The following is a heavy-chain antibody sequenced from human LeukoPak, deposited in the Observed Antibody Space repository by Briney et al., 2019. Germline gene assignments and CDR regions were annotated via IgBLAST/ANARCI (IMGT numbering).Heavy chain of an antibody. D-gene: IGHD3-22*01. CDR1: GGTFSSYA. J-gene: IGHJ4*02. Sequence: SVKVSCKASGGTFSSYAISWVRQAPGQGLEWMGGIIPIFGTANYAQKFQGRVTITTDESTSTAYMELSSLRSEDTAVYYCAAHAYDTIALDYSGQGTLVNVSS. CDR2: IIPIFGTA. CDR3: AAHAYDTIALDY. V-gene: IGHV1-69*05.